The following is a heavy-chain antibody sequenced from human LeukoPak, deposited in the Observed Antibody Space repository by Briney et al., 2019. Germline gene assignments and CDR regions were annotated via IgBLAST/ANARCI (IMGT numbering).Heavy chain of an antibody. CDR1: GYTFTSYD. D-gene: IGHD2-21*01. CDR2: IIPIFGTA. V-gene: IGHV1-69*13. Sequence: SVKVSCKASGYTFTSYDINWVRQATGQGLEWMGGIIPIFGTANYAQKFQGRVTITADESTSTAYMELSSLRSEDTAVYYCARGRAYCGGDCYFDYWGQGTLVTVSS. CDR3: ARGRAYCGGDCYFDY. J-gene: IGHJ4*02.